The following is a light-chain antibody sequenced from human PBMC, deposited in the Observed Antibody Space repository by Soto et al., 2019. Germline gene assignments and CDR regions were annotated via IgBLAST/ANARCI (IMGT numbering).Light chain of an antibody. CDR1: QSLLYSSNNKNY. CDR2: WAY. V-gene: IGKV4-1*01. Sequence: DIVMTQSPDSLPVSLGERATINCKSSQSLLYSSNNKNYLAWYQQKPGQPPKLLIYWAYIRESGVPDRFSGGGSGTDFTLTISGLQAEDVAVYYCQQYCVRPWTFGQGTKVDIK. CDR3: QQYCVRPWT. J-gene: IGKJ1*01.